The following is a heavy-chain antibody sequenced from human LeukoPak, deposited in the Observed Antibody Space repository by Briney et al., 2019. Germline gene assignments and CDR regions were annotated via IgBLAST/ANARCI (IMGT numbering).Heavy chain of an antibody. J-gene: IGHJ6*02. CDR2: IIPIYGTA. D-gene: IGHD2-2*01. CDR1: GGTFSSYA. CDR3: ARDRPVGLRVVPAYGMDV. V-gene: IGHV1-69*13. Sequence: ASVKVSCKASGGTFSSYAISWVRQAPGQGLEWMGGIIPIYGTANYAQKFQGRVTITADESTSTAYMELSSLRSEDTAVYYCARDRPVGLRVVPAYGMDVWGQGTTVTVSS.